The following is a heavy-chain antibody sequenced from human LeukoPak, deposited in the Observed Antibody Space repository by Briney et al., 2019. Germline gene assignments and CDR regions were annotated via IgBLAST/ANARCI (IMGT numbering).Heavy chain of an antibody. D-gene: IGHD2-21*02. Sequence: GGSLRLSCAASGFXVSSNYISWVRQAPGKGLEWVSYISSSGSTIYYADSVKGRFTISRDNPKNSLYLQMNSLRAEDTAVYYCARDGVVVTAIPFDYWGQGTLVTVSS. CDR1: GFXVSSNY. CDR2: ISSSGSTI. J-gene: IGHJ4*02. CDR3: ARDGVVVTAIPFDY. V-gene: IGHV3-11*04.